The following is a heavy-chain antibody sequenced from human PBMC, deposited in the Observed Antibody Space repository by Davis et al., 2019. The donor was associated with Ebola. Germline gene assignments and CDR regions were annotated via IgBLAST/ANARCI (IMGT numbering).Heavy chain of an antibody. CDR1: GLPFSSYS. Sequence: GESLKISCAASGLPFSSYSMRRLRQAPGQGPEWVSASRGSGGSTYYADSVKGRFTISRDNSKNTLYLQMNSLRAEDTAVYYCATQLGGDYGGDDYWGQGTLVTVSS. D-gene: IGHD4-17*01. V-gene: IGHV3-23*01. J-gene: IGHJ4*02. CDR2: SRGSGGST. CDR3: ATQLGGDYGGDDY.